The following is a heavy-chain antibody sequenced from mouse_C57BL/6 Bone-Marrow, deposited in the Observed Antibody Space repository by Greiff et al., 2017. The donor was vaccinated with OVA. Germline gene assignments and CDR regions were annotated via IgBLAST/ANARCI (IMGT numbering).Heavy chain of an antibody. V-gene: IGHV5-9-1*02. CDR2: ISSGGDYI. Sequence: EVQGVESGEGLVKPGGSLKLSCAASGFTFSSYAMSWVRQTPAKRLEWVAYISSGGDYIYYADTVKGRFTISRDNARNTLYLQMSSLKSEDTAMYYCTGGGDVGAMDYWGQGTSVTVSS. D-gene: IGHD3-3*01. J-gene: IGHJ4*01. CDR3: TGGGDVGAMDY. CDR1: GFTFSSYA.